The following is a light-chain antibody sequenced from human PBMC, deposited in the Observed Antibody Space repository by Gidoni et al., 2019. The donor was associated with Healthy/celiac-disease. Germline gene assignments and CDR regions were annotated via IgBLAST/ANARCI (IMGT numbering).Light chain of an antibody. Sequence: QSALTQPASVSGSPGPSITISCTGTSSDVGGYNYVSWYQQHPAKAPKLMIYEVSNRPSGVSNRFSGSKSGNTASLTSSGLQAEDEADYYCSSYTSSSTLVFGGGTKLTVL. CDR2: EVS. V-gene: IGLV2-14*01. CDR3: SSYTSSSTLV. CDR1: SSDVGGYNY. J-gene: IGLJ2*01.